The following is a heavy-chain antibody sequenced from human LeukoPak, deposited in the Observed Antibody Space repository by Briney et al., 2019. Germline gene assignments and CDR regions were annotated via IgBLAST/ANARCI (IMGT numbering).Heavy chain of an antibody. Sequence: AGGSLRLSCAASGFTFSSYWMSWVRQAPGKGLEWVANIKQDGSEKYYVDSVKGRFTISRDNSKNSLYLQMNSLRAEDTALYYCAKGENYYDSSGYYEEGYWGQGTLVTVSS. D-gene: IGHD3-22*01. CDR3: AKGENYYDSSGYYEEGY. V-gene: IGHV3-7*03. CDR1: GFTFSSYW. CDR2: IKQDGSEK. J-gene: IGHJ4*02.